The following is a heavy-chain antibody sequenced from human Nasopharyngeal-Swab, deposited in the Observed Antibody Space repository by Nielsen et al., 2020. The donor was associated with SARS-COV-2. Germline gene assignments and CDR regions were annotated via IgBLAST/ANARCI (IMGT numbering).Heavy chain of an antibody. Sequence: ASVKVSCKASGYTFTGHYMHWVRQATGQGLEWMGWMNPNSGNTGYAQKFQGRVTMTRNTSISTAYMELSSLRSEDTAVYYCAREILRFLEWLLPDAFDIWGQGTMVTVSS. V-gene: IGHV1-8*02. CDR1: GYTFTGHY. D-gene: IGHD3-3*01. CDR3: AREILRFLEWLLPDAFDI. J-gene: IGHJ3*02. CDR2: MNPNSGNT.